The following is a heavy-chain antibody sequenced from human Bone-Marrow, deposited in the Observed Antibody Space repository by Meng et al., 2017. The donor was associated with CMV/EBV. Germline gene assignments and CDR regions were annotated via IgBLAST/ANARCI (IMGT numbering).Heavy chain of an antibody. CDR3: ARGGGGERDDYLEH. J-gene: IGHJ4*02. CDR1: GFTFTNFG. CDR2: ISCDSGDR. Sequence: ASVKVSCKTSGFTFTNFGIGWVRLVPGQGLEWMGWISCDSGDRRYAQKFQGRLTLTTDTARRTAYMEMGGLTSDDTAVYYGARGGGGERDDYLEHWGQGTLVTVSS. V-gene: IGHV1-18*01. D-gene: IGHD3-16*01.